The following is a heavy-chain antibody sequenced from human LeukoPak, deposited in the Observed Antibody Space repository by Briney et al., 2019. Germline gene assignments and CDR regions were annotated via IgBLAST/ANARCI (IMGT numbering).Heavy chain of an antibody. CDR3: ATDRAWFDP. J-gene: IGHJ5*02. Sequence: GGSLRLSCAASGITFSTAWMSWFRQAPGKGLEWVGRIKSKIGGATADYAAHVKDRFTISRDDSKNTLYLQMNSLKTEDTAVYYCATDRAWFDPWGQGTLVTVSS. CDR1: GITFSTAW. CDR2: IKSKIGGATA. V-gene: IGHV3-15*01. D-gene: IGHD3-10*01.